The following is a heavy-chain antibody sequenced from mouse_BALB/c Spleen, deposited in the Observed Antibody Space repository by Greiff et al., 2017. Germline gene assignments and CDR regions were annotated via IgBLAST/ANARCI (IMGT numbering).Heavy chain of an antibody. CDR3: ARYDYDYDCYAMDY. CDR1: GYTFTDYN. CDR2: IYPYNGGT. V-gene: IGHV1S29*02. D-gene: IGHD2-4*01. J-gene: IGHJ4*01. Sequence: EVQLQQSGPELVKPGASVKISCKASGYTFTDYNMHWVKQSHGKSLEWIGYIYPYNGGTGYNQKFKSKATLTVDNSSSTAYMELRSLTSEDSAVYYCARYDYDYDCYAMDYWGQGTSVTVSS.